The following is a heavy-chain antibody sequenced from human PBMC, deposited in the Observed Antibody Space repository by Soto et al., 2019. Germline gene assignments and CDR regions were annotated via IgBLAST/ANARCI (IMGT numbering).Heavy chain of an antibody. J-gene: IGHJ3*02. CDR2: IGGEAVST. CDR1: GFIFSNYA. V-gene: IGHV3-23*01. CDR3: AKDSISHTGSYDPFDI. Sequence: EVQLLESGGGLVQPGGSLRLSCAASGFIFSNYAMSWVRQGPGKGLEWVSVIGGEAVSTKCADSVKGRCTVSRDNSKNTLYLQLVSLRDDDTAVYYCAKDSISHTGSYDPFDIWGQGTMVTVSS. D-gene: IGHD3-3*02.